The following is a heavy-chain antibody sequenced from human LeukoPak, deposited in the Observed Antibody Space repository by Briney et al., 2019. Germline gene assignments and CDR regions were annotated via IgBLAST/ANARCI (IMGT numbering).Heavy chain of an antibody. CDR3: ARDPLGGYSYGTSGFDY. CDR1: GYTFTSYG. Sequence: GASVKVSCKASGYTFTSYGISWVRQAPGQGLQWMGWSSPYNGNTNYAQKFQGRVTMTRDTSISTAYMELSRLRSDDTAVYYCARDPLGGYSYGTSGFDYWGQGTLVTVSS. CDR2: SSPYNGNT. D-gene: IGHD5-18*01. V-gene: IGHV1-18*01. J-gene: IGHJ4*02.